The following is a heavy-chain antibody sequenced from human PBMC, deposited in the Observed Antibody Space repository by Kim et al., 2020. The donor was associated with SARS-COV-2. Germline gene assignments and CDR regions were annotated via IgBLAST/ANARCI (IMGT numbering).Heavy chain of an antibody. Sequence: GGSLRLSCAASGFTFSSYAMSWVRQAPGKGLEWVSAISGSGGSTYYADSVKGRFTISRDNSKNTLYLQMNSLRAEDTAVYYCAKDALLFLRAVVPAASTDYWGQGTLVTVSS. D-gene: IGHD2-2*01. J-gene: IGHJ4*02. CDR2: ISGSGGST. CDR1: GFTFSSYA. CDR3: AKDALLFLRAVVPAASTDY. V-gene: IGHV3-23*01.